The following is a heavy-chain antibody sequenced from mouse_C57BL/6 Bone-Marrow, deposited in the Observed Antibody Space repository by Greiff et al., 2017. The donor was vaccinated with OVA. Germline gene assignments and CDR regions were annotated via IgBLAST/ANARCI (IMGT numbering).Heavy chain of an antibody. CDR3: ARDGLLDAMDY. D-gene: IGHD2-3*01. CDR1: GYAFSSYW. J-gene: IGHJ4*01. CDR2: IYPGDGDT. V-gene: IGHV1-80*01. Sequence: QVQLQQSGAELVKPGASVKISCKASGYAFSSYWMNWVKRRPGKGLEWIGQIYPGDGDTNYNGKFKGKATLTADKSSSTAYMQLSSLTSEDSAVYFCARDGLLDAMDYWGQGTSVTVSS.